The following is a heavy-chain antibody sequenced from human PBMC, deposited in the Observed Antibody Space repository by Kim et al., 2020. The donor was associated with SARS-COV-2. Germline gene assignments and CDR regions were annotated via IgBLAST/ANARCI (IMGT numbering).Heavy chain of an antibody. Sequence: GNGHTKYSQTFQGRVTITRETSASTAYMELSSLRSEDTAVYYCARYRGFDYWGQGTLVTVSS. CDR3: ARYRGFDY. D-gene: IGHD3-10*01. J-gene: IGHJ4*02. V-gene: IGHV1-3*01. CDR2: GNGHT.